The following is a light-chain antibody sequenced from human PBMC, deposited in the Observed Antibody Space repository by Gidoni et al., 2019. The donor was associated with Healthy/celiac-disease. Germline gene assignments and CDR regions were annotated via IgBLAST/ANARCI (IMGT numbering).Light chain of an antibody. Sequence: DIQMTQCPSSLSASVGDRVTITCRASQSISSYLNWYQQIPGKAPKLLIYVAYSLQSGVPVRFSGSGSGTDFSFTISSLQPEAFAIDYFHQSDSTPPWTFGQGTKVEIK. J-gene: IGKJ1*01. CDR3: HQSDSTPPWT. CDR1: QSISSY. CDR2: VAY. V-gene: IGKV1-39*01.